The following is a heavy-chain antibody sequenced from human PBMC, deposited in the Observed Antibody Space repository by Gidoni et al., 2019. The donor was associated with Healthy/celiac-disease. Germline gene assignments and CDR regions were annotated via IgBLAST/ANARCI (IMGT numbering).Heavy chain of an antibody. J-gene: IGHJ5*02. CDR2: INSDGSST. V-gene: IGHV3-74*01. CDR3: ARDYGDGWFDP. Sequence: EVQLVESGGGLVQPGGSLRLSCAASGFTFSNYWMHWVRQAPGKGLVWVSHINSDGSSTTYADSVKGRFTISRDNAKNTLYLQMNSLRAEDTAVYYCARDYGDGWFDPWGQGTLVTVSS. D-gene: IGHD4-17*01. CDR1: GFTFSNYW.